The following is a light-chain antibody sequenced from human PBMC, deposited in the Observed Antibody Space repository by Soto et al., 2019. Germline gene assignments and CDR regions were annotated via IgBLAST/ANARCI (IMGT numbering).Light chain of an antibody. J-gene: IGKJ5*01. V-gene: IGKV3-15*01. CDR2: GAS. CDR1: HSVSTN. Sequence: EIVMTQSPATLSLSPGERATLSCRASHSVSTNVAWYQQKPGQALRLLMYGASTRAAGIPVRFSGSGSATEFTLTISSLESEDFALYYCQQYDNWPPAITFGQGTRLEIK. CDR3: QQYDNWPPAIT.